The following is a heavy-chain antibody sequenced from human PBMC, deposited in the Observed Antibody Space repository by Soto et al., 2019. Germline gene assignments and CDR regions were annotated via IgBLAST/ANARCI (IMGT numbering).Heavy chain of an antibody. CDR3: TAARPFYYYYMDV. D-gene: IGHD6-6*01. V-gene: IGHV3-73*01. CDR1: GFTFSGSA. J-gene: IGHJ6*03. CDR2: IRSKANSYAT. Sequence: GGSLRLSCAASGFTFSGSAMHWVRQASGKGLEWVGRIRSKANSYATAYAASVKGRFTISRDDSKNTAYLQMNSLKTEDTAVYYCTAARPFYYYYMDVWGKGTTVTVSS.